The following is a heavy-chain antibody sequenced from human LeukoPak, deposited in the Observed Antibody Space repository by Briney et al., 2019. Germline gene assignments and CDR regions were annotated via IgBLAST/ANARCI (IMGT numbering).Heavy chain of an antibody. Sequence: GGSLRLSCAASGFAFSSYTMGWVRQAPGKGLEWVSAISGSGGSTYYADSVKGRFTISRDNSKNTLYVQMNSLRAEDTAVYYCAKETSYCGGDCYPYYFDHWGQGTLVTVSS. J-gene: IGHJ4*02. CDR3: AKETSYCGGDCYPYYFDH. CDR1: GFAFSSYT. V-gene: IGHV3-23*01. D-gene: IGHD2-21*02. CDR2: ISGSGGST.